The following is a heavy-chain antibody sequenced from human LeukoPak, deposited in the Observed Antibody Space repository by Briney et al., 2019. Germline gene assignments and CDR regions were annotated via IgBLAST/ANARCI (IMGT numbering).Heavy chain of an antibody. CDR3: ARSAVAGDARVEYFQH. D-gene: IGHD6-19*01. Sequence: GGSLRLSCAASGFTFSSAWMSWVRQAPGKGLEWVGRIKSKTDGGTTDYAAPVKGRFTISRDDSKNTLYLQMNSLRAEDTAVYYCARSAVAGDARVEYFQHWGQGTLVTVSS. V-gene: IGHV3-15*01. J-gene: IGHJ1*01. CDR1: GFTFSSAW. CDR2: IKSKTDGGTT.